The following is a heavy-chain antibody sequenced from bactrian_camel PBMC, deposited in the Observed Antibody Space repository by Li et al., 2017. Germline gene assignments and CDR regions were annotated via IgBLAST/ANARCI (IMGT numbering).Heavy chain of an antibody. D-gene: IGHD3*01. CDR1: EHTYSRYH. J-gene: IGHJ6*01. Sequence: QVQLVESGGGSVQAGGSLRLSCTAREHTYSRYHMGWFRQLPGKEREGVASIDSDGETTYADSLKARFTISRDNAKSTLYLQMNNLKPEDTAMYYCAADRALDDDCYVGSLYTDFAYWGQGTQVTVS. CDR3: AADRALDDDCYVGSLYTDFAY. V-gene: IGHV3S55*01. CDR2: IDSDGET.